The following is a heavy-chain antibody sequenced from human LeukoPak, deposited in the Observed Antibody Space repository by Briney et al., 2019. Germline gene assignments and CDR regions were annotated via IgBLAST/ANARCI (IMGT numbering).Heavy chain of an antibody. CDR3: ARGGRRGGGSGWHYFDY. D-gene: IGHD6-19*01. CDR1: GYTFTSYY. V-gene: IGHV1-46*01. J-gene: IGHJ4*02. CDR2: INPSGGST. Sequence: ASVKVSCKASGYTFTSYYMHWVRQAPGQGLEWMGIINPSGGSTSYAQKFQGRVTMTRDTSTSTVYMELSSLRSEDTAVYYCARGGRRGGGSGWHYFDYWGQGTLVTVSS.